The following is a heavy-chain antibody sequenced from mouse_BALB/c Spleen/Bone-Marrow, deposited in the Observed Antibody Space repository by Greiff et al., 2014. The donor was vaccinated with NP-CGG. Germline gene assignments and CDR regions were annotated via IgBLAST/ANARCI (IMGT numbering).Heavy chain of an antibody. Sequence: EVKLMESGGGLVQPGGSLRLSCATSGFTFSDFYMAWVRQPPGKRLEWIAASRNKANDYTTEYSASVKGRFIVSRDTSQSILYLQMNALRAEDTAIYYCARDYYYGAMDYWGQGTSVTVSS. V-gene: IGHV7-1*02. J-gene: IGHJ4*01. CDR2: SRNKANDYTT. CDR3: ARDYYYGAMDY. D-gene: IGHD1-1*01. CDR1: GFTFSDFY.